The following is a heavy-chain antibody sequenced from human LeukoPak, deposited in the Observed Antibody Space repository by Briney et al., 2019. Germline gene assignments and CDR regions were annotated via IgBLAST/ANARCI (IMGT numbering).Heavy chain of an antibody. CDR1: GGTFSSYA. D-gene: IGHD3-3*01. CDR2: IIPIIGIA. J-gene: IGHJ6*02. CDR3: ARAGTIFGVVISASDYYYYGMDV. Sequence: ASVKVSCKASGGTFSSYAIIWVRQAPGQGLEWMGRIIPIIGIANYAQKFQGRVTITADKSTSTAYMELSSLRSEDTAVYYCARAGTIFGVVISASDYYYYGMDVWGQGTTVTVSS. V-gene: IGHV1-69*04.